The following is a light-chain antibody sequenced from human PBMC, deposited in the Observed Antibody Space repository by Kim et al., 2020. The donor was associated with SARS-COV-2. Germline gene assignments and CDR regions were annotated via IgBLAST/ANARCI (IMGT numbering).Light chain of an antibody. Sequence: VSPGERANLSCRASQSISNNLAWYQQKPGQAPRLLIYGASTRATGVPARFSGSESGTEFTLTISSLQSEDFAVYYCQQYNNWPLTFGGGTKVDIK. CDR1: QSISNN. CDR3: QQYNNWPLT. V-gene: IGKV3-15*01. CDR2: GAS. J-gene: IGKJ4*01.